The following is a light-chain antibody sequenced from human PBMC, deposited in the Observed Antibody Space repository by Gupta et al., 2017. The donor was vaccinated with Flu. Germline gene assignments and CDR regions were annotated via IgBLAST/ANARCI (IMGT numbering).Light chain of an antibody. CDR1: SSDVGSYNL. Sequence: ITISCTGTSSDVGSYNLVSWYQQHPGKAPKLMIYEVSKRPSGVSNRFSGSKSGNTASLTISGLQAEDEADYYCCSYAGSSTFVVFGGGTKLTVL. V-gene: IGLV2-23*02. CDR2: EVS. CDR3: CSYAGSSTFVV. J-gene: IGLJ2*01.